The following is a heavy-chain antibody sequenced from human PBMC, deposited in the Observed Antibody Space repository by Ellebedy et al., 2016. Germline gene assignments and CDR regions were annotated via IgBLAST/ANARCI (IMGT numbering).Heavy chain of an antibody. J-gene: IGHJ6*02. D-gene: IGHD6-19*01. CDR2: ISYDGSNK. CDR1: GFTFSSYG. V-gene: IGHV3-30*18. Sequence: GESLKISXAASGFTFSSYGMHWVRQAPGKGLEWVAVISYDGSNKYYADSVKGRFTISRDNSKNTLYLQMNSLRAEDTAVYYCAKDRSGRLERMKFSGMDVWGQGTTVTVSS. CDR3: AKDRSGRLERMKFSGMDV.